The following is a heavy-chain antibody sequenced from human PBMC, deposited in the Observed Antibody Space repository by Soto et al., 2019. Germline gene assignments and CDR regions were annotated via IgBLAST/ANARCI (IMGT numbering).Heavy chain of an antibody. CDR1: GGSFSAYS. CDR2: ITHGGST. Sequence: SETLSLTCGVYGGSFSAYSWTWLRQSPGKGLEWVGEITHGGSTDYNPALKSRLVMSVDTSKNQFSLRVTSVTAADAAVYFCARARFDSWSHIYYGLDVWGQGTTVTVSS. CDR3: ARARFDSWSHIYYGLDV. J-gene: IGHJ6*02. D-gene: IGHD3-3*01. V-gene: IGHV4-34*01.